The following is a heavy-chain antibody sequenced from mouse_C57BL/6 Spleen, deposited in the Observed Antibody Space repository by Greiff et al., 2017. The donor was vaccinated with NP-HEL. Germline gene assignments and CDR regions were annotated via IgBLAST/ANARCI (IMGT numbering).Heavy chain of an antibody. CDR3: ARRGLYDGYPFAY. CDR1: GYTFTNYW. V-gene: IGHV1-63*01. Sequence: QVHVKQSGAELVRPGTSVKMSCKASGYTFTNYWIGWAKQRPGHGLEWIGDIYPGGGYTNYNEKFKGKATLTADKSSSTAYMQFSSLTSEDSAIYYCARRGLYDGYPFAYWGQGTLVTVSA. D-gene: IGHD2-3*01. J-gene: IGHJ3*01. CDR2: IYPGGGYT.